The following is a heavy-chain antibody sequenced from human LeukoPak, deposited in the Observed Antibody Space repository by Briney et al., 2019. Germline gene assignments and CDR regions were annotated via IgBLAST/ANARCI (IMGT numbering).Heavy chain of an antibody. Sequence: PSETLSLTCTVSGGSISSYYWSWIRQPAGKGLEWIGRIYTSGSTNYNPSIKSRVTMSVDTSKNQFSLKLSSVTAADTAVYYCARDVRNCSGGSCYSRERDYYYYYYMDVWGKGTTVTVSS. CDR2: IYTSGST. CDR1: GGSISSYY. CDR3: ARDVRNCSGGSCYSRERDYYYYYYMDV. V-gene: IGHV4-4*07. J-gene: IGHJ6*03. D-gene: IGHD2-15*01.